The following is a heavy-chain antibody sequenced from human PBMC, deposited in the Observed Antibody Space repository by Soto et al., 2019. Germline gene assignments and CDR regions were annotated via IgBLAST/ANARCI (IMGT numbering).Heavy chain of an antibody. CDR2: IFPGDSDT. V-gene: IGHV5-51*01. D-gene: IGHD3-16*01. Sequence: ESLKISCKAIGYTFTNYWIGWVRQTPGKGLEWMGIIFPGDSDTRYNPSFEGQVTVSADESISTAYLQWNTLKASDTAMYYCVRPNFGALTHFDFWGQGTLVTVSS. J-gene: IGHJ4*02. CDR1: GYTFTNYW. CDR3: VRPNFGALTHFDF.